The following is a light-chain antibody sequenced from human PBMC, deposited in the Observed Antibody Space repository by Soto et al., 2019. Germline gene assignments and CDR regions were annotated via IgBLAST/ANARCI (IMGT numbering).Light chain of an antibody. CDR2: DAS. V-gene: IGKV3-11*01. Sequence: EIVLTQSPATLSLSPGERATLSCRASQSVSSYLAWYQHKPGQAPCLIIYDASNRATGIPARFSGSGSGTDFTLTISSLEPEDFAVYYCQQRSNWPLTFGGGTKVDI. J-gene: IGKJ4*01. CDR1: QSVSSY. CDR3: QQRSNWPLT.